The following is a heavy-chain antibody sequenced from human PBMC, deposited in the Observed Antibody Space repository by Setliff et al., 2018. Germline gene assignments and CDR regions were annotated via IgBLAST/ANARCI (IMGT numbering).Heavy chain of an antibody. Sequence: PSETLSLTCTVSGGSISSDSHYWAWVRQPAGKGLELIGQIYSNGRTYYNPSLKSRLTISLDTSKNQFSLRLNSVTAADTAVYYCARGITSGGYWGQRFLHLDVWGRGTTVTAPQ. D-gene: IGHD3-22*01. CDR3: ARGITSGGYWGQRFLHLDV. CDR1: GGSISSDSHY. J-gene: IGHJ6*04. V-gene: IGHV4-61*09. CDR2: IYSNGRT.